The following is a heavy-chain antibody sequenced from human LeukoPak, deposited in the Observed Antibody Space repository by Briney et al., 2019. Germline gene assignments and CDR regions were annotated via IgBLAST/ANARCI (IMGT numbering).Heavy chain of an antibody. J-gene: IGHJ4*02. V-gene: IGHV3-23*01. CDR2: ISGSGGII. D-gene: IGHD6-19*01. CDR1: GFAFGSYA. Sequence: GGSLRLSCAASGFAFGSYAMTWVRQAPGKGLEWVSHISGSGGIIYYTDSVKGRFTISRDNSKNTLYLQMDSLRAEDTAVYYCAKTTAGHSSGRDPGWPVDYWGQGTLVTVSS. CDR3: AKTTAGHSSGRDPGWPVDY.